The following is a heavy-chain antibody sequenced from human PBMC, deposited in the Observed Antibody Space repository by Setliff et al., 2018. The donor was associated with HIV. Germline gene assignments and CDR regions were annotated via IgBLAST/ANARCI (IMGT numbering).Heavy chain of an antibody. Sequence: PSETLSLTCAVSGGSISSSSYYWAWIRQPPGKGLEWIGSIYYSGNTYYNPSVKSRVTISVDTFNNQFSLRLSSVTAADTAVYYCSRAIVAVTAIDHYYYGMDVWGQGTTVTVSS. J-gene: IGHJ6*02. CDR3: SRAIVAVTAIDHYYYGMDV. CDR2: IYYSGNT. D-gene: IGHD2-21*02. V-gene: IGHV4-39*07. CDR1: GGSISSSSYY.